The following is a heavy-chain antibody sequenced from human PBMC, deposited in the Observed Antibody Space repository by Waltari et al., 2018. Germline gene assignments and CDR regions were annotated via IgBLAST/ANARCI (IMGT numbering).Heavy chain of an antibody. CDR3: ASVDSSGYDPRDY. D-gene: IGHD3-22*01. CDR2: ISGSGGST. V-gene: IGHV3-23*01. J-gene: IGHJ4*02. Sequence: EVQLLESGGGLVQPGGSLRLSCAASGFTFSSYAMSWVRQAPGKGLEWVSAISGSGGSTYYADSVKGRFTISRDNSKNTLYLQMNSLRAEDTAVYYCASVDSSGYDPRDYWGQGTLVTVSS. CDR1: GFTFSSYA.